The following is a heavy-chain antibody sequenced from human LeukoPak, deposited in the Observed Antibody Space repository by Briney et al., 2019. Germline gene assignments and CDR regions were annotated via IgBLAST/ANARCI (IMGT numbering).Heavy chain of an antibody. CDR3: ARDKGSGWGNYFDY. D-gene: IGHD6-19*01. CDR1: GFTFSSYA. V-gene: IGHV3-30-3*01. Sequence: GGALRLSCAASGFTFSSYAMHWVRPAPGKGVEGVAVIAYDGINKYYADSVKGRFTISRDNSKNTVYLQMSSLRAEDTAVYYCARDKGSGWGNYFDYWGQGTLVTVSS. J-gene: IGHJ4*02. CDR2: IAYDGINK.